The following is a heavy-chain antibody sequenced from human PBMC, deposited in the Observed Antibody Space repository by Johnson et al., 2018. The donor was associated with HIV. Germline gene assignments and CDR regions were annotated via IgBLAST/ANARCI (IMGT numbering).Heavy chain of an antibody. CDR2: ISGSGGST. CDR3: AGGYGSGSGDAFDI. CDR1: GFTFSSYG. J-gene: IGHJ3*02. V-gene: IGHV3-NL1*01. Sequence: VQLVESGGGVVQPGRYLRLSCAASGFTFSSYGMHWVRQAPGKGLEWVSGISGSGGSTYYADSVKGRFTISRDNSKNTLYLQMNSLRAEDTAVYYCAGGYGSGSGDAFDIWGQGTMVTVSS. D-gene: IGHD3-10*01.